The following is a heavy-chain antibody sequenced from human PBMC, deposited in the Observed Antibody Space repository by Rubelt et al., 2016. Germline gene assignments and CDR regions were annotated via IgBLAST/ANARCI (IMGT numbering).Heavy chain of an antibody. CDR3: ARHGELLWFGESSDDY. V-gene: IGHV5-10-1*03. CDR1: GYSFTSYW. J-gene: IGHJ4*02. CDR2: IDPSASYT. Sequence: EVQLVQSGAEVKKPGESLRISCKGSGYSFTSYWISWVRQMPGKGLEWMGRIDPSASYTNYSPSFQGPVTISADKSISTAYRQWSSLEASETARYYCARHGELLWFGESSDDYWGQGTLVTVSS. D-gene: IGHD3-10*01.